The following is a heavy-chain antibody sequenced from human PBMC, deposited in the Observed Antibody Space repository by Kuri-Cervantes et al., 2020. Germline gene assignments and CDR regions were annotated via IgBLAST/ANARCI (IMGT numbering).Heavy chain of an antibody. CDR1: GFTFSSYW. CDR3: ARGGIVVVPAAMANFDY. D-gene: IGHD2-2*01. J-gene: IGHJ4*02. Sequence: GESLKISCAASGFTFSSYWMHWVRQAPGKGLVWVSRIKGDGSGTTYADSVKGRFTISRDNAKNTLYLQMNSLRAEDTAVYYCARGGIVVVPAAMANFDYWGQGTLVTVSS. CDR2: IKGDGSGT. V-gene: IGHV3-74*01.